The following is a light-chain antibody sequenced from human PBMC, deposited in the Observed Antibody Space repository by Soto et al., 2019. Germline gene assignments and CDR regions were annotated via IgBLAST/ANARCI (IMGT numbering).Light chain of an antibody. CDR2: EVS. J-gene: IGLJ1*01. Sequence: QSVLTQPASVSGSPGQSITISCTGTSSDVGGYNYVSWYQQHPGKAPKLMIYEVSNRPSGVSNRFSGSKSGNTASLTISGLQAEDEADYYCSSYTSIIPLIFRTVTKLTVL. V-gene: IGLV2-14*01. CDR3: SSYTSIIPLI. CDR1: SSDVGGYNY.